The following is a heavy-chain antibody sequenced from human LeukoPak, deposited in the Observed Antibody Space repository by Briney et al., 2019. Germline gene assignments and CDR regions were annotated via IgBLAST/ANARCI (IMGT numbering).Heavy chain of an antibody. J-gene: IGHJ3*02. V-gene: IGHV4-59*01. Sequence: SETLSLTCTVSGGSISSYYWSWIRQPPGKGLEWIGYIYYSGSTNYNPSLKSRVTISVDTSKNQFSLKLSSVTAADTAVYYCARDAHYYDSSGSRHAFDIWGQGTMVTVSS. CDR3: ARDAHYYDSSGSRHAFDI. D-gene: IGHD3-22*01. CDR1: GGSISSYY. CDR2: IYYSGST.